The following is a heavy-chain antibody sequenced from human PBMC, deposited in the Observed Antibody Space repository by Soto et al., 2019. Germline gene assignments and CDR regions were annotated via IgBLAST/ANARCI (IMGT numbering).Heavy chain of an antibody. CDR3: ARGRAIAAAGTRTYYYGMDV. V-gene: IGHV6-1*01. CDR1: GDSVSSNSAA. J-gene: IGHJ6*02. CDR2: TYYRSKWYN. Sequence: SQTLSLTCAISGDSVSSNSAAWNWIRQSPSRGLEWLGRTYYRSKWYNDYAVSAKSRITINPDTSKNQFSLQLNSVTPEDTAVYYCARGRAIAAAGTRTYYYGMDVWGQGTTVTVSS. D-gene: IGHD6-13*01.